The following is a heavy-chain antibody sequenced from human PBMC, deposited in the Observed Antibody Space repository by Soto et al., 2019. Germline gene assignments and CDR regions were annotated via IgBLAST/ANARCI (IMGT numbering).Heavy chain of an antibody. D-gene: IGHD1-7*01. J-gene: IGHJ4*02. CDR3: AKGDWDYIAGHFDY. V-gene: IGHV3-23*01. CDR2: ISGTAGNT. Sequence: GGSLRLSCAASGFTFTICAMSWVRQAQGKGLEWVSAISGTAGNTHHADSVKGRFTISRDISKNTLYLQMNSLRAEDTAVYYCAKGDWDYIAGHFDYWGQGTLVTVSS. CDR1: GFTFTICA.